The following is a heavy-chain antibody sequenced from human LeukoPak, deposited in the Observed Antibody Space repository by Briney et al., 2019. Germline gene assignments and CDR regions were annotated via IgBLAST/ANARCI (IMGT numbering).Heavy chain of an antibody. CDR1: GGSFSSYY. Sequence: PSETLSLTCAVYGGSFSSYYWSWIRQPPGKGLEWIGEINHSGSTNYNPSLKSRVTISVDTSKNQFSLKLSSVTAADTAVYYCARLMLVGATTGYRWGQGTLVTVSS. D-gene: IGHD1-26*01. V-gene: IGHV4-34*01. CDR3: ARLMLVGATTGYR. CDR2: INHSGST. J-gene: IGHJ4*02.